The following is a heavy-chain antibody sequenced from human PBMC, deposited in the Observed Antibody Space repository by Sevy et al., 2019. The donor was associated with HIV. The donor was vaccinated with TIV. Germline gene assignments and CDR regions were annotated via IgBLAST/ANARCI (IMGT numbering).Heavy chain of an antibody. J-gene: IGHJ6*02. Sequence: ASVKVSCKASGGTFSSYAISWVRQAPGQGLEWMGGIIPIFGTANCAQKFQGRVTITADESTSTAYMELSSLRSEDTAVYYCARDGRYENYYGMDVWGQGTTVTVSS. D-gene: IGHD1-1*01. V-gene: IGHV1-69*13. CDR2: IIPIFGTA. CDR1: GGTFSSYA. CDR3: ARDGRYENYYGMDV.